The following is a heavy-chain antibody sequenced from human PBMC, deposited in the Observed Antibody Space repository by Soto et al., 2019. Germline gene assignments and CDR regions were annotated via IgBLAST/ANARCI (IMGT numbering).Heavy chain of an antibody. V-gene: IGHV5-51*01. J-gene: IGHJ6*02. D-gene: IGHD3-3*01. CDR2: ISVGDSDT. CDR1: GNSFSSYW. Sequence: LKISCKGSGNSFSSYWIAWVRQVPGKGLEWMGIISVGDSDTRYSPSFQGQVTISADKSISTAYLQWSSLKASDTAMYFCATAAGTRFSYYYGMDVWGQGTTVTVSS. CDR3: ATAAGTRFSYYYGMDV.